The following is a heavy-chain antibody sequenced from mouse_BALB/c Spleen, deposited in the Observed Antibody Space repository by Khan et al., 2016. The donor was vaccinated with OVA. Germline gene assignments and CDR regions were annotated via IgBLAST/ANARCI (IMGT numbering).Heavy chain of an antibody. Sequence: QVQLKESGPGLVAPSQSLSITCTISGFSLTNYGVHWVRQPPGKGLEWLVVIWSDGTTTYDSALKSRLTISKDNSKSQVFLKMDSLQTDDTAMYYCARQPYYHYYVMDYWGQGTSVTVYS. CDR2: IWSDGTT. J-gene: IGHJ4*01. V-gene: IGHV2-6-1*01. CDR3: ARQPYYHYYVMDY. D-gene: IGHD2-10*01. CDR1: GFSLTNYG.